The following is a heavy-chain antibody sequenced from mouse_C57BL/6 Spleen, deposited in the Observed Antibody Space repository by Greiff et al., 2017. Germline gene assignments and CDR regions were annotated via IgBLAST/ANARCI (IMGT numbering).Heavy chain of an antibody. V-gene: IGHV1-75*01. CDR1: GYTFTDYY. J-gene: IGHJ3*01. CDR2: IFPGSGST. CDR3: ARRGGSTMVTTGFAY. D-gene: IGHD2-2*01. Sequence: QVQLQQSGPELVKPGASVKISCKASGYTFTDYYINWVKQRPGQGLEWIGWIFPGSGSTYYNEKFKGKATLTVDKSSSTAYMLLSSLTSEDSAVYFCARRGGSTMVTTGFAYWGQGTLVTVSA.